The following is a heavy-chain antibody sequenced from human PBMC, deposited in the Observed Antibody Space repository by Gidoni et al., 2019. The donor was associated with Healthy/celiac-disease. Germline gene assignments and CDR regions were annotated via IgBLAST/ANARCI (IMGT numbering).Heavy chain of an antibody. CDR3: ARDYGAGRDAFDI. CDR1: GFTFSSYA. J-gene: IGHJ3*02. D-gene: IGHD6-19*01. Sequence: QVQLVESGGGVVQPGRALRLSCAASGFTFSSYAMHWVRQAPGKGLEWVAVISYDGSNKYYADSVKSRFTISRDNSKNTLYLQMNSLRAEDTAVYYCARDYGAGRDAFDIWGQGTMVTVSS. V-gene: IGHV3-30-3*01. CDR2: ISYDGSNK.